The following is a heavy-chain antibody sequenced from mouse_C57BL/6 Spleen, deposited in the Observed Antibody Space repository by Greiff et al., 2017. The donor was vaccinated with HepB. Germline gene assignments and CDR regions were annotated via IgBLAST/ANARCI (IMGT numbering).Heavy chain of an antibody. CDR1: GFTFSDYG. J-gene: IGHJ4*01. CDR2: ISSGSSTI. V-gene: IGHV5-17*01. D-gene: IGHD2-14*01. CDR3: ARKTIGYYYAMDY. Sequence: EVKVVESGGGLVKPGGSLKLSCAASGFTFSDYGMHWVRQAPEKGLEWVAYISSGSSTIYYADTVKGRFTISRDNAKNTLFLQMTSLRSEDTAMYYCARKTIGYYYAMDYWGQGTSVTVSS.